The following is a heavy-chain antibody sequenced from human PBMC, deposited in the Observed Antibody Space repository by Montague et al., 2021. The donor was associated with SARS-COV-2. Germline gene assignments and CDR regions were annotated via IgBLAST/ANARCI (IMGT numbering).Heavy chain of an antibody. CDR2: ISSSTNII. CDR1: GFTFSSYS. D-gene: IGHD6-6*01. J-gene: IGHJ3*01. CDR3: AKDLVLRAARPDALDV. Sequence: SLRLSCAASGFTFSSYSVNWVRQALGKGLEWISYISSSTNIIYYVDSVKGRFTISRDNARNSLYLQMNSLRVDDTAVYYCAKDLVLRAARPDALDVWGQGTVVTVSS. V-gene: IGHV3-48*04.